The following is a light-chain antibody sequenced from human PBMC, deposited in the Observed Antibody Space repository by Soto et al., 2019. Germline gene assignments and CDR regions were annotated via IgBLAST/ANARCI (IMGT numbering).Light chain of an antibody. CDR3: CSYAGSYTFVV. J-gene: IGLJ2*01. CDR2: DVS. V-gene: IGLV2-11*01. CDR1: SSDVGAYNY. Sequence: QSALTQPRSVSGSPGQSVTISCTGTSSDVGAYNYVSWYQHHPGKAPKLMIYDVSERPSGVPDRFSGSKSGNTASLTISGLQAEDEADYYCCSYAGSYTFVVFGGGTKLTVL.